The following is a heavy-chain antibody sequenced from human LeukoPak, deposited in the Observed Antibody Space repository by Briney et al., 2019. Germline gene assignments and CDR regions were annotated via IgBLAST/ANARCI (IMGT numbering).Heavy chain of an antibody. V-gene: IGHV3-30*03. CDR1: GFTFSSYG. CDR3: ARDLDTSSYFSFFDP. D-gene: IGHD3-22*01. Sequence: GGTLRLSCAASGFTFSSYGMNWVRQAPGKGLEWVAIIASDGSHGYYADSVKGRFTFSRDNSRNTVYLQMNSLRPEDTAVYYCARDLDTSSYFSFFDPWGQGALVTVSS. J-gene: IGHJ5*02. CDR2: IASDGSHG.